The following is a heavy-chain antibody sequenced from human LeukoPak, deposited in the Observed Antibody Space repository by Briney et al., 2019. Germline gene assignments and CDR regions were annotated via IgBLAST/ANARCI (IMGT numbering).Heavy chain of an antibody. Sequence: SETLSLTCAVYGGSFSGYYWSWIRQPPGKGLEWIGEINHSGSTNYNPSLKSRVTISVDTSKNQFSLKLSSVTAADTAVYYCARDRGSSGLDYWGQGTLVTVSS. D-gene: IGHD6-25*01. J-gene: IGHJ4*02. V-gene: IGHV4-34*01. CDR3: ARDRGSSGLDY. CDR2: INHSGST. CDR1: GGSFSGYY.